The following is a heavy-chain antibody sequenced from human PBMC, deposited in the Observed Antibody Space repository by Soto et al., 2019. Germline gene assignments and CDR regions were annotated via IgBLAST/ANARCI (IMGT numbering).Heavy chain of an antibody. D-gene: IGHD2-2*01. CDR2: IYHSGST. V-gene: IGHV4-4*02. Sequence: SETLSLTCAVSGGSISSSNWWSWVRQPPGKGLEWIGEIYHSGSTNYHPSLKSRVTISVDKSKNQFSLKLSSVTAADTAVYYCARDLADIVVVPAARKNDQVYYYYGMGVWGQGTTVTVSS. CDR1: GGSISSSNW. CDR3: ARDLADIVVVPAARKNDQVYYYYGMGV. J-gene: IGHJ6*02.